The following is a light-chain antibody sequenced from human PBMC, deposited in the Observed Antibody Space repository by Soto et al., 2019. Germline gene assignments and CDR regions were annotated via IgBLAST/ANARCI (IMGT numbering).Light chain of an antibody. CDR2: GAS. Sequence: EIVMTQSPASLSVSPRETATLSCRASQSINRYLAWYQHKPGQAPRLLIHGASTRATGVPARFSGSGSGTEFTLTISGLQSEDFATYYCQQYNNWTPFTFGQGTRLEI. CDR1: QSINRY. CDR3: QQYNNWTPFT. J-gene: IGKJ5*01. V-gene: IGKV3-15*01.